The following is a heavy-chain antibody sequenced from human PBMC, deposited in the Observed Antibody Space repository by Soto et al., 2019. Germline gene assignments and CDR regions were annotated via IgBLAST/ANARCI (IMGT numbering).Heavy chain of an antibody. CDR1: GFTFSNFA. V-gene: IGHV3-23*01. Sequence: PGGSLRLSCAASGFTFSNFAVSWVRQAPGMGLEWVSAISGSGVSTFYGDSVKGRFTISRDNFKNTLFLQMNSLRAEDTAVYYCAKENGGPPIYYDSSRRGQRTLVTVSS. CDR3: AKENGGPPIYYDSSR. CDR2: ISGSGVST. J-gene: IGHJ4*02. D-gene: IGHD3-22*01.